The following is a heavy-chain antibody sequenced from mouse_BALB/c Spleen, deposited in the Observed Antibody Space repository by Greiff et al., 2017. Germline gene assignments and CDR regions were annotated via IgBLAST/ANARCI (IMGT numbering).Heavy chain of an antibody. CDR3: AREGLPQGGFAY. D-gene: IGHD2-10*01. CDR2: ISSGGSYT. CDR1: GFTFSSYA. Sequence: EVKVEESGGGLVKPGGSLKLSCAASGFTFSSYAMSWVRQSPEKRLEWVAEISSGGSYTYYPDTVTGRFTISRDNAKNTLYLEMSSLRSEDTAMYYCAREGLPQGGFAYWGQGTLVTVSA. V-gene: IGHV5-9-4*01. J-gene: IGHJ3*01.